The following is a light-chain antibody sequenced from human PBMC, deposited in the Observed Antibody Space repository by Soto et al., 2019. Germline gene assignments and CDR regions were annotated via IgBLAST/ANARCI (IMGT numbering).Light chain of an antibody. CDR2: DVS. J-gene: IGLJ2*01. CDR3: SSYTSSSTSVV. CDR1: SSDVGGYNY. Sequence: QSALTQPASVSGSPGQSITLSCTGTSSDVGGYNYVSWYQQHPGKAPKLMIYDVSNRPSGVSNRFSGSKSGNTASLTISGLQAEDEAEYYCSSYTSSSTSVVFGGGTKLTVL. V-gene: IGLV2-14*01.